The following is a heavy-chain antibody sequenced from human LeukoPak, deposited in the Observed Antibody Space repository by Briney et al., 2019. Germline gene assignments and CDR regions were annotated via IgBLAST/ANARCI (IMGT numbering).Heavy chain of an antibody. D-gene: IGHD4-23*01. V-gene: IGHV3-30*03. CDR1: GFTFSSYG. CDR3: ARNGGNSDFDY. J-gene: IGHJ4*02. CDR2: ISFDGSNK. Sequence: PGGSLRLSCAASGFTFSSYGMYWVRQAPGKGLEWVAVISFDGSNKYYADSVRGRFTVSRDNSKDTLYLQMNSLRAEDTALYYCARNGGNSDFDYWGQGTLVTVSS.